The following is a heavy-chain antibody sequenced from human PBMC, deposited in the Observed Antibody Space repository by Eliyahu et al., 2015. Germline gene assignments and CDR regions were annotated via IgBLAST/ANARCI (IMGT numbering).Heavy chain of an antibody. CDR1: GFTFSNYW. V-gene: IGHV3-7*01. J-gene: IGHJ3*02. CDR2: MNQDGSEI. CDR3: VRNRGWSAYDI. D-gene: IGHD3-3*01. Sequence: EVQLVESGGDLVQPGGSLXLSCAXSGFTFSNYWMEWVRQAPGKGLEWVASMNQDGSEIYHLNSVKGRFTISRENAKNSLYLQMNSLTVDDTAVYYCVRNRGWSAYDIWGQGAMVNVSS.